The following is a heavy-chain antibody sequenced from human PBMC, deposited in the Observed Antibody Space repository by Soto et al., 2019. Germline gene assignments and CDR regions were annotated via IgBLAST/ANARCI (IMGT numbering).Heavy chain of an antibody. CDR2: INPSGGST. J-gene: IGHJ6*02. CDR3: ARERLRYFDWLSYGMDV. CDR1: GYTFTSYY. D-gene: IGHD3-9*01. V-gene: IGHV1-46*01. Sequence: QVQLVQSGAEVKKPGASVKVSCKASGYTFTSYYMHWVRQAPGPGLEWMGIINPSGGSTSYAQKFQCRVPMPRDTSTSTVYMELSSLRSEDTAVYYCARERLRYFDWLSYGMDVWGQGTTVTVSS.